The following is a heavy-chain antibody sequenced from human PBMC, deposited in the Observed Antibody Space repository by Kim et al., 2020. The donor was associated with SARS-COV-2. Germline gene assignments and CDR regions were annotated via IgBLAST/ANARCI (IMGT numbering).Heavy chain of an antibody. CDR3: ARGGSGWYGAFDI. J-gene: IGHJ3*02. CDR2: IYSGGST. D-gene: IGHD6-19*01. CDR1: GFTVSSNY. Sequence: GGSLRLSCAASGFTVSSNYMSWVRQAPGKGLEWVSVIYSGGSTYYADSVKGRFTISRDNSKNTLYLQMNSLRAEDTAVYYCARGGSGWYGAFDIWGQGTMVTVSS. V-gene: IGHV3-53*01.